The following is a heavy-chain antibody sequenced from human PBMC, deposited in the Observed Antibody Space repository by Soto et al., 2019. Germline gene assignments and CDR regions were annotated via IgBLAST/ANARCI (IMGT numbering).Heavy chain of an antibody. CDR3: ARGVLAAVTNTFAY. Sequence: AGGSLRLSCAASGFTFTDYYMTWVRQAPGKGLEWVSYIGRSGSTIYYADSVNGRFTISRDNAQNSLFLQMNSLRAEDTAIYYCARGVLAAVTNTFAYWGQGALVTVS. J-gene: IGHJ4*02. CDR1: GFTFTDYY. D-gene: IGHD6-13*01. CDR2: IGRSGSTI. V-gene: IGHV3-11*01.